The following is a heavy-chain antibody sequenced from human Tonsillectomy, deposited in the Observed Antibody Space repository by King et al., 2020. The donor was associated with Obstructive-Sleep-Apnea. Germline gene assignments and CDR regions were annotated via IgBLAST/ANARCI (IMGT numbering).Heavy chain of an antibody. CDR3: ARDLGHCSSTSCPNDYYYGMDV. V-gene: IGHV3-48*04. CDR2: IGGSSSTI. Sequence: VQLVESGGGLVQPGGSLRLSCAASGFTFSSYSMNWVRQAPGKGLEWVSYIGGSSSTIYYADSVKGRFTISRDNAKNSLYLQMNSLRAEDTAVYYCARDLGHCSSTSCPNDYYYGMDVWGQGTTVTVS. D-gene: IGHD2-2*01. J-gene: IGHJ6*02. CDR1: GFTFSSYS.